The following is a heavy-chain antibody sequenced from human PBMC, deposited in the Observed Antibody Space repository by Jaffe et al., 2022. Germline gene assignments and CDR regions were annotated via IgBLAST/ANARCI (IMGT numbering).Heavy chain of an antibody. CDR2: ISFDGSDK. J-gene: IGHJ6*03. D-gene: IGHD5-12*01. V-gene: IGHV3-30*18. CDR1: GIAFSSHA. Sequence: QVQLVESGGGVVQPGTSLRLSCEGSGIAFSSHAMHWVRQAPGKGLEWVAVISFDGSDKYHADSVKGRFTISRDNSKNTLYLQMNSLTTEDTAVYYCAKEQALRRRVEYSDSYHYYMDVWGKGTTVTVSS. CDR3: AKEQALRRRVEYSDSYHYYMDV.